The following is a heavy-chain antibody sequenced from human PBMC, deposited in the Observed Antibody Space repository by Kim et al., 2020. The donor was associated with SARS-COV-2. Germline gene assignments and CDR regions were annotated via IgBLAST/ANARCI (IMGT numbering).Heavy chain of an antibody. Sequence: VKGGCTISRDNAKHSLYLQMNSLRAEDTAVYYCARDLGLGSYQGADAFDIWGQGTMVTVSS. D-gene: IGHD1-26*01. V-gene: IGHV3-21*01. J-gene: IGHJ3*02. CDR3: ARDLGLGSYQGADAFDI.